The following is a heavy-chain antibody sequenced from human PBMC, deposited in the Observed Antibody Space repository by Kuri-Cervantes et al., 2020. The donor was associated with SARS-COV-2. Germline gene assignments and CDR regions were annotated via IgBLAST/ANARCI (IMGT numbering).Heavy chain of an antibody. Sequence: GGSLRLSCAASGFSFSGHAMHWVRQAPGKGLEWVALIWYNGRDQLYADSVEGRFTISRDNSKNTLFLQMNSLKTEDTAVYYCTTDSDNWNPGAFDYWGQGTLVTVSS. D-gene: IGHD1-20*01. CDR2: IWYNGRDQ. J-gene: IGHJ4*02. V-gene: IGHV3-33*01. CDR3: TTDSDNWNPGAFDY. CDR1: GFSFSGHA.